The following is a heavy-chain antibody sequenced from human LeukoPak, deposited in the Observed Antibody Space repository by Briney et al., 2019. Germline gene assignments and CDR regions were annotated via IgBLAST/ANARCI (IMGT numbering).Heavy chain of an antibody. V-gene: IGHV3-23*01. CDR3: AKEGSYSGSRCDY. J-gene: IGHJ4*02. D-gene: IGHD1-26*01. CDR2: ISGSGDST. Sequence: PGGSLRLSCAASGFTFSSYAMSWVRQAPGKGLEWVSFISGSGDSTYYADSVKGRFTISRDNSKNTLYLQMNSLRGEDTAVYYCAKEGSYSGSRCDYWGQGTLVTVSS. CDR1: GFTFSSYA.